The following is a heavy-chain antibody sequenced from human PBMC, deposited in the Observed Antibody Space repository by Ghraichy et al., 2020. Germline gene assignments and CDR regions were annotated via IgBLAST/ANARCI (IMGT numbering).Heavy chain of an antibody. V-gene: IGHV4-59*03. CDR3: ATGVSGGGHSVFRSGYFDL. CDR1: GGSISNYY. CDR2: IYYSGST. D-gene: IGHD4-23*01. J-gene: IGHJ2*01. Sequence: SETLSLTCAVSGGSISNYYWTWIRQPPGKGLEWIGYIYYSGSTNYNPSLKSRVTISVDTSKNQFSLKLSSVTAADTAVYYCATGVSGGGHSVFRSGYFDLWGRGTLVSVSS.